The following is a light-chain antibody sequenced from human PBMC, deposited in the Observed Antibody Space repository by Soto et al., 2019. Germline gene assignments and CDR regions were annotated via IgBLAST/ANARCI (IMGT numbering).Light chain of an antibody. V-gene: IGLV2-11*01. CDR2: DVS. CDR1: SSDVGGYNY. CDR3: CSSAGTYTSV. J-gene: IGLJ3*02. Sequence: QSALTQPRSVSGSPGQSVTISCTGTSSDVGGYNYVSWYQQHPGKAPKLIIYDVSKRPSGVPDRFSGSKSGNTASLTISGLQAEHEADYYCCSSAGTYTSVFGGGTKVTVL.